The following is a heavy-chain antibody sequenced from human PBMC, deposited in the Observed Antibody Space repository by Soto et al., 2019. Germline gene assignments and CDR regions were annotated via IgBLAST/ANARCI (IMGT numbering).Heavy chain of an antibody. CDR3: ARTSAVAGNY. CDR2: IYYSGST. D-gene: IGHD6-19*01. J-gene: IGHJ4*02. Sequence: SETLSLTCTVSGGSISSSSYYWGWIRQPPGKGLEWIGSIYYSGSTYYNPSLKSRVTISVDTSKNQFSLKLSSVTAADTAVYYCARTSAVAGNYWGQGTLVTVSS. CDR1: GGSISSSSYY. V-gene: IGHV4-39*01.